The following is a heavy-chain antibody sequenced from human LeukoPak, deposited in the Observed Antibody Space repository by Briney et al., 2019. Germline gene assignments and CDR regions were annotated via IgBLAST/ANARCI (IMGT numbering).Heavy chain of an antibody. CDR2: IRYDGSNK. D-gene: IGHD3-10*01. J-gene: IGHJ4*02. CDR1: GFTFSSYG. V-gene: IGHV3-30*02. CDR3: AKDQDGSGSYYGIDY. Sequence: GGSLRLSCAASGFTFSSYGMHWVRQAPGKGLEWVAFIRYDGSNKYYADSVKGRFTISRDNSKNTLYLQMNSLRAEDTAVYYCAKDQDGSGSYYGIDYWGQGTLVTVSS.